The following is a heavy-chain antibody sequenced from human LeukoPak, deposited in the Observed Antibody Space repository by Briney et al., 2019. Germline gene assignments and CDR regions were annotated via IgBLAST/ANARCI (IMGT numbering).Heavy chain of an antibody. V-gene: IGHV1-18*01. CDR3: ARVGYDFWSGSLFDAFDI. D-gene: IGHD3-3*01. CDR1: GYTFTSYG. Sequence: GASVKASCKASGYTFTSYGISWVRQAPGQGLEWMGWISAYNGNTNYAQKLQGRVTMTTDTSTSTAYMELRSLRSDDTAVYYCARVGYDFWSGSLFDAFDIWGQGTMVTVSS. J-gene: IGHJ3*02. CDR2: ISAYNGNT.